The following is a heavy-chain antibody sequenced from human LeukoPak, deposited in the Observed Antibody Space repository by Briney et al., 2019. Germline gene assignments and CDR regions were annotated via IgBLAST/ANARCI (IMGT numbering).Heavy chain of an antibody. D-gene: IGHD2-2*01. V-gene: IGHV3-23*01. CDR3: ARDRAYPRDQFDC. Sequence: GGSLRLSCAASGFTFSSYAMSWVRQASGKGLEWVSTVSADGVVWYSDSVRGRSTISRDNSKNTVSLQMKSLRADDTAVYFCARDRAYPRDQFDCWGQGTLVTVSS. CDR2: VSADGVV. J-gene: IGHJ4*02. CDR1: GFTFSSYA.